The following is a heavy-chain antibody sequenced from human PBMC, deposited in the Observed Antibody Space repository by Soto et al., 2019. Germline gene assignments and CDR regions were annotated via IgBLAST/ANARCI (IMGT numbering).Heavy chain of an antibody. CDR1: GYTFSNYG. CDR3: ARVVPGAEAWFGP. Sequence: GASVKVSCKPSGYTFSNYGITWVRQAPGQPLEWLGWISLYSDGTNYAQKFQGRVSMTTDTSTTTVYMELRSLRSDDTAVYYCARVVPGAEAWFGPWGQGTLVTVSS. D-gene: IGHD2-2*01. J-gene: IGHJ5*02. CDR2: ISLYSDGT. V-gene: IGHV1-18*01.